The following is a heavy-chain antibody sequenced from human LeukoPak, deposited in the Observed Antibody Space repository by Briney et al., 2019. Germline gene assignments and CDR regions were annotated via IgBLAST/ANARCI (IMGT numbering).Heavy chain of an antibody. D-gene: IGHD6-13*01. J-gene: IGHJ6*02. V-gene: IGHV3-21*01. CDR2: ISSSSSYI. Sequence: GGSLRLSCAASGFTFSSYSMNWVRQAPGKGLEWVSSISSSSSYIYYADSVKGRFTISRDNAKNSLYLQVNSLRAEDTAVYYCARVRQQRLIGYYGMDVWGQGTTVNVAS. CDR1: GFTFSSYS. CDR3: ARVRQQRLIGYYGMDV.